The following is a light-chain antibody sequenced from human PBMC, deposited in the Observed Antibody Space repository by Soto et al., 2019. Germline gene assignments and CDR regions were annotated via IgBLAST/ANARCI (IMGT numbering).Light chain of an antibody. J-gene: IGKJ2*01. V-gene: IGKV1-39*01. Sequence: DIQMTQSPSSLSASVGDKVTITCRASQIISSYLNWYQQKPGKAPNLLIYATSNLQSGVPSRFSGSGSGTDFTLTISSLQPEDFATYLCQQSYSTPPTFGQGTKLEIK. CDR1: QIISSY. CDR2: ATS. CDR3: QQSYSTPPT.